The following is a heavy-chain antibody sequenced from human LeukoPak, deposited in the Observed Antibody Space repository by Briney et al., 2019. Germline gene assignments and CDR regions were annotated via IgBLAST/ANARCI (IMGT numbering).Heavy chain of an antibody. Sequence: GRSLRLSCAVSGFTFDDYAMHWVRHAPGEGLEWVSGISWYSGSIGYADSVKGRFTISRDNAKNSLYLQMNSLRAEDTALYYCAKDILGYRSGYSYGVDYWGQGTLVTVSS. D-gene: IGHD5-18*01. V-gene: IGHV3-9*01. CDR1: GFTFDDYA. CDR2: ISWYSGSI. CDR3: AKDILGYRSGYSYGVDY. J-gene: IGHJ4*02.